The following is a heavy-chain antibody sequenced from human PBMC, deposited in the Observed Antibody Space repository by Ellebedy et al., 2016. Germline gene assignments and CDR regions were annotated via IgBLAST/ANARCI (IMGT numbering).Heavy chain of an antibody. CDR2: ISSTSAYI. V-gene: IGHV3-21*01. Sequence: GGSLRLSCTTSGFPFSSFTMHWVRQAPGRGLEWVSSISSTSAYIHYADSLKGRSTIPRDNAENSLYLHLNSLTVDDTAVYYCVRGVGSGWFDPWGQGTLVTVSS. CDR3: VRGVGSGWFDP. CDR1: GFPFSSFT. D-gene: IGHD2-15*01. J-gene: IGHJ5*02.